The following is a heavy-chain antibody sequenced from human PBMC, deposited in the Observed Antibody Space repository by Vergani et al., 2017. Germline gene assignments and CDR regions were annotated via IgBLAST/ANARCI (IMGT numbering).Heavy chain of an antibody. CDR3: ARLFGLWFELREAGFDY. CDR1: GYSISSGYY. Sequence: QVQLQESGPGLVKPSETLSLTCAVSGYSISSGYYWGWIRQPPGKGLEWIGSIYHSGSTYYNPSLKSRVTISVDTSKNQFSLKLSSVTAADTAVYYCARLFGLWFELREAGFDYWGQGTLVTVSS. V-gene: IGHV4-38-2*01. J-gene: IGHJ4*02. D-gene: IGHD3-10*01. CDR2: IYHSGST.